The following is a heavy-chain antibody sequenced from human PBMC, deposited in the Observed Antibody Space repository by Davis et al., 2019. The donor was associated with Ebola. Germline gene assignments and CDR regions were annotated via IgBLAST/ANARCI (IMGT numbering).Heavy chain of an antibody. Sequence: MPSETLSLTCAVSGASISSAGYSWSWIRQPPGRGLEWIGDVYYSGITNYNPSLKSRVTISIDTSKYQFSLRLNSVTAADTAVYYCARGTSVDTAMILGGVFDIWGQGTKVIVSS. D-gene: IGHD5-18*01. CDR2: VYYSGIT. CDR3: ARGTSVDTAMILGGVFDI. V-gene: IGHV4-61*08. CDR1: GASISSAGYS. J-gene: IGHJ3*02.